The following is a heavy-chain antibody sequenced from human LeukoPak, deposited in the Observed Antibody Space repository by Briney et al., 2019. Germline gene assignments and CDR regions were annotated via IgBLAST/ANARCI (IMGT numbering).Heavy chain of an antibody. V-gene: IGHV4-4*07. CDR3: ASLGYCSSTSCFDAFDI. CDR1: GGSISSYY. CDR2: IYTSGST. D-gene: IGHD2-2*01. J-gene: IGHJ3*02. Sequence: SETLSLTRSVSGGSISSYYWSWIRQPAGKGLEWIGRIYTSGSTNYNPSLKSRVTMSVDTSKNQFSLKLSSVTAADTAVYYCASLGYCSSTSCFDAFDIWGQGTMVTVSS.